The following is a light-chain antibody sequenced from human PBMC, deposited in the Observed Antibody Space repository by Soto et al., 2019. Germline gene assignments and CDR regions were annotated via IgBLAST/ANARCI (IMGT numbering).Light chain of an antibody. CDR3: SLYTSENTYV. CDR2: EAS. Sequence: QSALTQPPSVSGSPGQSVTISCTGTSPDFVSYNRVSWYQQPPGTAPKLIIYEASNRPSGVPDRFSGSKSGNTASLTISGLQAADEADYYCSLYTSENTYVFGTGTKLTVL. CDR1: SPDFVSYNR. V-gene: IGLV2-18*01. J-gene: IGLJ1*01.